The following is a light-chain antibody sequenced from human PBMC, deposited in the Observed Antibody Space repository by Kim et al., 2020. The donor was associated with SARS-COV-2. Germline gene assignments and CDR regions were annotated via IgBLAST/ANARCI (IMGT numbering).Light chain of an antibody. CDR1: SSDVGGYNF. Sequence: QSALTQPASVSGSPGQSITISCTGTSSDVGGYNFVSWYQQHPGKAPKFMIFDVSKRHSGVSNRFSGSKSGNTASLTISGRQPEDEADYYCSSYASSSTWVFGGGTQLTVL. V-gene: IGLV2-14*01. CDR2: DVS. CDR3: SSYASSSTWV. J-gene: IGLJ3*02.